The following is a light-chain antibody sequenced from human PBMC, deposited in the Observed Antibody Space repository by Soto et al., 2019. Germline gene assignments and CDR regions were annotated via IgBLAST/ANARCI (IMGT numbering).Light chain of an antibody. V-gene: IGLV2-11*01. J-gene: IGLJ3*02. CDR1: SSDVGGYDY. CDR2: DVT. Sequence: QSVLTQPRSVSGSPGQSVTISCTGTSSDVGGYDYVSWFQHHPGKVPKLMIYDVTKRPSGVPDRFSASTSGNTASLTISGLQAEDEADYYCCSYGGYFWVFGGGTKLTVL. CDR3: CSYGGYFWV.